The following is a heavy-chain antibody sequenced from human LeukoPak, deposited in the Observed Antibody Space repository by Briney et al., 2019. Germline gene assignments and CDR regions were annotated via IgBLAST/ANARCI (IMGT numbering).Heavy chain of an antibody. CDR3: ARLGHGGNFVDY. CDR1: GGSIGSSSYY. D-gene: IGHD4-23*01. V-gene: IGHV4-39*01. CDR2: IYYTGST. Sequence: EPSETLSLTCTVSGGSIGSSSYYWGWIRQPPGKGLEWIGNIYYTGSTYYDPSLKSRVTISVDTSKDQFSLKLSSVTAADTAVYYCARLGHGGNFVDYWGQGALVTVSS. J-gene: IGHJ4*02.